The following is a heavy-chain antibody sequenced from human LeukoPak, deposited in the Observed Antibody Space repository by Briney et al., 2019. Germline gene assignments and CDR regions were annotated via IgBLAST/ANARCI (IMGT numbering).Heavy chain of an antibody. CDR1: GGSISSGDYY. CDR3: ARERVTWIQLEYYFDY. J-gene: IGHJ4*02. CDR2: IYYSGST. V-gene: IGHV4-30-4*01. D-gene: IGHD5-18*01. Sequence: SETLSLTCTVSGGSISSGDYYWSWIRQPPGKGLEWIGYIYYSGSTYYNPSLESRVTISVDTSKNQFSLKLSSVTAADTAVYYCARERVTWIQLEYYFDYWGQGTLVTVSS.